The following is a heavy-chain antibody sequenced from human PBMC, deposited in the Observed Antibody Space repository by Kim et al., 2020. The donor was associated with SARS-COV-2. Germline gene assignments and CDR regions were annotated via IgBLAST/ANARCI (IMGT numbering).Heavy chain of an antibody. D-gene: IGHD4-17*01. J-gene: IGHJ4*02. V-gene: IGHV3-21*01. CDR2: ISRSSSYI. Sequence: GGSLRLSCAASGFTFSSYSMNWVRQAPGKGLEWVASISRSSSYIYYADSVKGRFTVSRDNAKNSLFLQMNSLRAEDTAVYYCARDYYGDYYFDYWGQGTL. CDR1: GFTFSSYS. CDR3: ARDYYGDYYFDY.